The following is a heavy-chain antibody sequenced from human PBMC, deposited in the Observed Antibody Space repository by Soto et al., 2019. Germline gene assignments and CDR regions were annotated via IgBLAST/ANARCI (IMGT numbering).Heavy chain of an antibody. D-gene: IGHD6-19*01. J-gene: IGHJ6*02. Sequence: QVQLVESGGGVVQPGRSLRLSCAASGFTFSSYAMHWVRQAPGKGLEWVAVISYDGSNKYYADSVKGRFTISRDNSKNTLYLQMNSLRAEDTAVYYWAREGGQWLVFRHYYCMDVWGQGTTVTVSS. CDR3: AREGGQWLVFRHYYCMDV. CDR2: ISYDGSNK. V-gene: IGHV3-30-3*01. CDR1: GFTFSSYA.